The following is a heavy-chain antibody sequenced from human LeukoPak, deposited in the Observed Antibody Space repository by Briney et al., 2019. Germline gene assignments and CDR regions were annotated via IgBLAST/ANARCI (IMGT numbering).Heavy chain of an antibody. V-gene: IGHV3-64D*06. Sequence: GGSLRLSCSVSGFTFSIFPMHWVRQAPGKGLEYFSAISRNGDTTYYADSVKGRFTISRDNSKNTLYLQMSSLRPEDTAVYYCVKALTDDAFDIWGQGTMVTVSS. CDR2: ISRNGDTT. J-gene: IGHJ3*02. CDR3: VKALTDDAFDI. CDR1: GFTFSIFP.